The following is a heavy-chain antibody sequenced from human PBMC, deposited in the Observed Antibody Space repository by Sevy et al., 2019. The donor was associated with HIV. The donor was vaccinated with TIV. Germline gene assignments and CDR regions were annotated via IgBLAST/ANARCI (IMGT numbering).Heavy chain of an antibody. CDR1: GGSISSSSYY. CDR3: AGRMGADCSGGRCYYFDS. CDR2: IYYSGRT. J-gene: IGHJ4*02. V-gene: IGHV4-39*01. Sequence: SETLSLTCTVSGGSISSSSYYWGWIRQPPGKGLEWIGSIYYSGRTYYNPSLKSRVTISVDTSKKQFYLRLSSVTAADTAVYYCAGRMGADCSGGRCYYFDSWGQGTLVTVSS. D-gene: IGHD2-15*01.